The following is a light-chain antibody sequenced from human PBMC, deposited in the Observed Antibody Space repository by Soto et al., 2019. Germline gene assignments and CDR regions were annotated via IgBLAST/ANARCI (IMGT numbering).Light chain of an antibody. CDR3: QQYAAWPLT. V-gene: IGKV3-15*01. J-gene: IGKJ4*01. CDR2: DAI. CDR1: QNIHNH. Sequence: DKLMSQSPATLSVSPGERVTLSCRASQNIHNHMSWFLQKPGQTPRLLIYDAIIRAPDVPARFSGSWSGTEFTLTINSLQSVDFVVYYCQQYAAWPLTFGSGTRVDIK.